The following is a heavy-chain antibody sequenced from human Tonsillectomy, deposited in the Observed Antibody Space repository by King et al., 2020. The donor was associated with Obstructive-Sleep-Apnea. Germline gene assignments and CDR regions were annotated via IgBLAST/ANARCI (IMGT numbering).Heavy chain of an antibody. D-gene: IGHD3-22*01. J-gene: IGHJ4*02. CDR2: MSGSGGST. Sequence: VQLVESGGGLVQPGGSLRLSCAASGFTFSSYAKTWVRQAPGKGLEWVSAMSGSGGSTYYADSVKGRFTISRDNSKNTLYLQMNSLRAEDTAVYYCAKDKDSSGYYILDYWGQGTLVTVSS. CDR1: GFTFSSYA. V-gene: IGHV3-23*04. CDR3: AKDKDSSGYYILDY.